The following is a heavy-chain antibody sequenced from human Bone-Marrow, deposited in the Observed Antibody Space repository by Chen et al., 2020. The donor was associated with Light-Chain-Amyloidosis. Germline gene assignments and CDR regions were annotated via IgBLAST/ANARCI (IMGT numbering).Heavy chain of an antibody. CDR3: AKDISYDDMLPGYPADAFYI. J-gene: IGHJ3*02. D-gene: IGHD3-9*01. V-gene: IGHV3-23*04. Sequence: EVQLVESGGGLLQRGGSLRLSCAASGFAFSSYAMSWVRQAPGKGLEWVSTISGSDGSSYNEDVVKGVITISRDKSKKALCLLMNRLTAENTAVYYCAKDISYDDMLPGYPADAFYIWGQGTIFTVSS. CDR1: GFAFSSYA. CDR2: ISGSDGSS.